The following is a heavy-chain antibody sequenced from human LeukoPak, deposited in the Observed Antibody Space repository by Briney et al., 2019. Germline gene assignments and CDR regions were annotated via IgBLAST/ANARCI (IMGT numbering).Heavy chain of an antibody. CDR3: ARESGWGLPHAFDF. Sequence: GGSLRLSCAASGFTFSSYWMSWVRQAPGKGLEWVANIKQDGSEKYYVDSMKGRFTISRDNSKNTLYLQMNGLRAEDTAVYYCARESGWGLPHAFDFWGQGTMVTVSS. CDR1: GFTFSSYW. D-gene: IGHD3-3*01. V-gene: IGHV3-7*01. J-gene: IGHJ3*01. CDR2: IKQDGSEK.